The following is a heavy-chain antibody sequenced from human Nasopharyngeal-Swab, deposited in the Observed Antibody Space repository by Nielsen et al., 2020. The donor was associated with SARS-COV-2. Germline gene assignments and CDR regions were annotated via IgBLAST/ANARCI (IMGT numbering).Heavy chain of an antibody. CDR2: ISYDGSNK. Sequence: GGSLRLSCAASGFTFSSYAMHWVRQAPGKGLEWVAVISYDGSNKYYADSVKGRFTISRDNSKNTLYLQMNSLRAEDTAVHYCARPYSGSYWSYFDYWGQGTRVTVSS. CDR1: GFTFSSYA. J-gene: IGHJ4*02. D-gene: IGHD1-26*01. V-gene: IGHV3-30-3*01. CDR3: ARPYSGSYWSYFDY.